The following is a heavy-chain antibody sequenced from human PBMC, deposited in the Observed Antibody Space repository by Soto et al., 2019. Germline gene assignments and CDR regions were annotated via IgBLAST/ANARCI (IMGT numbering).Heavy chain of an antibody. J-gene: IGHJ4*02. Sequence: QVQLVQSGAEVKKPGSSVKVSCKTSGDIFSGYSISWVRQAPGQGLEWMGGIIPIFGTTNYAQKFHGRVTITADKSTSTVYMDLYRLKSEDTAMYSCSRDVGSGYDPGDYWGKGTLVTVSS. CDR1: GDIFSGYS. D-gene: IGHD5-12*01. V-gene: IGHV1-69*14. CDR3: SRDVGSGYDPGDY. CDR2: IIPIFGTT.